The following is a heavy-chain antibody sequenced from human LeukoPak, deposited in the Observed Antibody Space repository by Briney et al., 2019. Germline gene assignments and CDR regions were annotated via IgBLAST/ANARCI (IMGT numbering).Heavy chain of an antibody. D-gene: IGHD3-3*01. CDR2: ISGTSSTM. V-gene: IGHV3-48*04. CDR1: GFTFSSYS. CDR3: AREYEFNYYMDV. Sequence: GGSLRLSCAASGFTFSSYSMNWVRQAPGKGLDWVSYISGTSSTMHYADSVKGRFTISRDNAKNSLYLQMNSLRAEDTAVYYCAREYEFNYYMDVWGKGTTVTVSS. J-gene: IGHJ6*03.